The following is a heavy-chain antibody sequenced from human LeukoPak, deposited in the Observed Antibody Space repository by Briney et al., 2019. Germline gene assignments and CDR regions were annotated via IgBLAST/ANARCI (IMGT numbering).Heavy chain of an antibody. CDR1: GFTFSHFA. Sequence: GGSLRLSCAASGFTFSHFAMNWVRQAPGKGLEWVSAIGADGDVTFFADSVKGRFTISRDNSRDTVFLQMNSLRAEDTALYYCAKVLLDHPPKYAAFDIWGHGTMVTVSS. J-gene: IGHJ3*02. CDR3: AKVLLDHPPKYAAFDI. CDR2: IGADGDVT. D-gene: IGHD1-26*01. V-gene: IGHV3-23*01.